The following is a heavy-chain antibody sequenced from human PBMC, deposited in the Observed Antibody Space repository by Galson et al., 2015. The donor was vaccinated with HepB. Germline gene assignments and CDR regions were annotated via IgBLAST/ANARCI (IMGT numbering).Heavy chain of an antibody. D-gene: IGHD3-16*02. J-gene: IGHJ5*02. CDR1: GYTLTELS. CDR2: FDPEDGET. CDR3: ATARIMITFGGVIAPKYNWFDP. Sequence: SVKVSCKVSGYTLTELSMHWVRQAPGKGLEWMGGFDPEDGETIYAQKFQGRVTMTEDTSTDTAYMELSSLRSEDTAVYYCATARIMITFGGVIAPKYNWFDPWGQGTLVTVSS. V-gene: IGHV1-24*01.